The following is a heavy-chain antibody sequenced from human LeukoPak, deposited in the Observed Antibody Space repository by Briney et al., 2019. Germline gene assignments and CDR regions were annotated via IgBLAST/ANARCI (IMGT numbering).Heavy chain of an antibody. J-gene: IGHJ4*02. V-gene: IGHV3-53*01. CDR3: ARVGVEVGATNVDY. CDR2: IYSGGST. Sequence: GGSLRLSCAASGFTVSNNYMTWVRQAPGKGLEWVSVIYSGGSTYYADSVKGRFTISRDNAKNSLYLQMNSLRAEDTALYYCARVGVEVGATNVDYWGQGTLVTVSS. CDR1: GFTVSNNY. D-gene: IGHD1-26*01.